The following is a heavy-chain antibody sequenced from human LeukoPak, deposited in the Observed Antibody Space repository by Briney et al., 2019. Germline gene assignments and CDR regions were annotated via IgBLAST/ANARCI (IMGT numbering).Heavy chain of an antibody. CDR3: ARDYSYDSSGFPFDY. V-gene: IGHV1-18*01. Sequence: GASVKVSCKASGYTFTSYGISWVRQAPGQGLEWMGWISAYSGKTKYAQKLLGRVTMTTDTSTTTAYMELRSLRSDDTAVYYCARDYSYDSSGFPFDYWGQGTLVTASS. D-gene: IGHD3-22*01. CDR1: GYTFTSYG. J-gene: IGHJ4*02. CDR2: ISAYSGKT.